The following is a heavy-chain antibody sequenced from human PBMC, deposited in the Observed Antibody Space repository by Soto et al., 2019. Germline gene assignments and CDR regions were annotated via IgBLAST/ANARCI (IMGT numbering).Heavy chain of an antibody. J-gene: IGHJ4*02. Sequence: EVQLVESGGGLVQRGGSMRLSCAASGFTFGIYSMNWVRQAPGKGLEWISYINGSSSTMYYADSVKGRFIIARDNAGNSLDLQMNGLREADIAVYYCARGDRFRGRGERCFSDGLFLYWGQGTLVTVSS. V-gene: IGHV3-48*02. CDR3: ARGDRFRGRGERCFSDGLFLY. CDR2: INGSSSTM. D-gene: IGHD2-21*02. CDR1: GFTFGIYS.